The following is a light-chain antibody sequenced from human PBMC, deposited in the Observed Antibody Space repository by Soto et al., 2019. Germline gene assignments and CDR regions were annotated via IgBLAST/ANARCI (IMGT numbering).Light chain of an antibody. CDR1: QSVSSN. CDR2: GAS. J-gene: IGKJ4*01. Sequence: AMTQAPTTLSVSPGERATLSCRASQSVSSNLAWYQQKPGQAPRLLIYGASTRATGIPARFSGSGSGTEFTLTISSLQSEDFAVYYCQQYNNWPNTFGGGTKV. V-gene: IGKV3-15*01. CDR3: QQYNNWPNT.